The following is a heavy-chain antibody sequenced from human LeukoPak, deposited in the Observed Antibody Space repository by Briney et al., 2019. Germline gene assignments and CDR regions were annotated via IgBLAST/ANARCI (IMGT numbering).Heavy chain of an antibody. CDR3: AKMGGHFYDSSTYDPIWFDH. Sequence: PSETLSLTCTVSGASMRPNYWSWVRQAPRKGLEWIVYVYLSGRTNVGPSLKSRATILVDTSKNQFSLKLTSVTAADTALYYCAKMGGHFYDSSTYDPIWFDHWGQGIQVTVSS. J-gene: IGHJ5*02. V-gene: IGHV4-59*13. D-gene: IGHD3-22*01. CDR2: VYLSGRT. CDR1: GASMRPNY.